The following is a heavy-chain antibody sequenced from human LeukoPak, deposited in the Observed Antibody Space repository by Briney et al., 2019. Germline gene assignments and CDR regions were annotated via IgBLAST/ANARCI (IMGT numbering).Heavy chain of an antibody. CDR3: AKFETTVTTSFAY. V-gene: IGHV3-23*01. CDR2: ISGVGGST. D-gene: IGHD4-17*01. J-gene: IGHJ4*02. CDR1: GFTFSSYG. Sequence: PGGSLRLSCAASGFTFSSYGMSWVRQAPGKGLEWVSAISGVGGSTYYADYVKGRFTISRDNSKNTLYLQMNSLSAEDTAVYYCAKFETTVTTSFAYWGQGTLVTVSS.